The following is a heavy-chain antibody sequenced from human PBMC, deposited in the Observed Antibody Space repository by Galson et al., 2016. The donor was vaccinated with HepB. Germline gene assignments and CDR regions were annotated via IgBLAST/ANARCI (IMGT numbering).Heavy chain of an antibody. V-gene: IGHV4-59*01. CDR1: GDSISSYY. J-gene: IGHJ4*02. CDR2: VYYTGST. Sequence: SETLSLTCTVSGDSISSYYWTWIRQPPGKGLEWIGYVYYTGSTQYNPSLRSPVSISVDTSKNQFSLKLSSVTAADTAVYYCAREVASRFDYWGQGILVSVSS. D-gene: IGHD5-12*01. CDR3: AREVASRFDY.